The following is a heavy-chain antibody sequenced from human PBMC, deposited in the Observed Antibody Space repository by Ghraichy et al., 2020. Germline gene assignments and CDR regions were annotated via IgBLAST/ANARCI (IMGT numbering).Heavy chain of an antibody. J-gene: IGHJ2*01. D-gene: IGHD3-22*01. CDR1: GFTFSSYG. V-gene: IGHV3-30*18. Sequence: GGSLRLSCAASGFTFSSYGMHWVRQAPGKGLEWVAVISYDGSNKYYADSVKGRFTISRDNSKNTLYLQMNSLRAEDTAVYYCAKAGNIGYYDDPWYFDLWGRGTLVTVSS. CDR3: AKAGNIGYYDDPWYFDL. CDR2: ISYDGSNK.